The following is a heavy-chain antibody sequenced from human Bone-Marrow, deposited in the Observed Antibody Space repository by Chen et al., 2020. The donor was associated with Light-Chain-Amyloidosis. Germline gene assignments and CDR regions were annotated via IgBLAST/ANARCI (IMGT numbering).Heavy chain of an antibody. CDR2: IYFRGDT. Sequence: QLQLQESGPGLVKTSETLSLTCTVSSGSISSDNYYWGWIRQPPGQGLEWIGSIYFRGDTYYRPSLRSRVTISVDTSKNQFSLILNSMTASDTAVYYCVRHRRGIGWLPVYWGQGTLVTVSS. CDR1: SGSISSDNYY. CDR3: VRHRRGIGWLPVY. J-gene: IGHJ4*02. D-gene: IGHD3-9*01. V-gene: IGHV4-39*01.